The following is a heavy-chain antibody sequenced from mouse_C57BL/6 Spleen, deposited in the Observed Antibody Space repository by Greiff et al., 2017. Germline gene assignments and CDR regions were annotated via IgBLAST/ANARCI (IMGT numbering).Heavy chain of an antibody. V-gene: IGHV7-3*01. D-gene: IGHD4-1*02. CDR1: GFTFPDYY. J-gene: IGHJ2*01. CDR3: ARSSTGTGGFDY. CDR2: IRNKANGYTT. Sequence: EVQRVESGGGLVQPGGSLSLSCAASGFTFPDYYMSWVSHPPGKALEWLGFIRNKANGYTTEYSASVKGRFTISRDNSQSILYLQMNALRAEDSATYYCARSSTGTGGFDYWGQGTTLTVSS.